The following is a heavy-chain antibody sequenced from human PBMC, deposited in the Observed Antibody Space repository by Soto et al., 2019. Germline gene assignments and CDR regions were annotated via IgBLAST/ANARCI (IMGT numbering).Heavy chain of an antibody. V-gene: IGHV6-1*01. CDR2: TYYRSKWYN. D-gene: IGHD2-2*02. CDR3: ARDHCSSTSCYTLGAWFDP. Sequence: LSQTLSLTCAISGDSVSSNSAAWNWIRQSPSRGLEWLGRTYYRSKWYNDYAVSVKSRITINPDTSKNQFSLQLNSVTPEDTAVYYCARDHCSSTSCYTLGAWFDPWGQGTLVTVSS. CDR1: GDSVSSNSAA. J-gene: IGHJ5*02.